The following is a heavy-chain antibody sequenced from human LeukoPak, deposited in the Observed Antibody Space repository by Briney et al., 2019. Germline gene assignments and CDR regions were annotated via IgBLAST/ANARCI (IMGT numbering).Heavy chain of an antibody. V-gene: IGHV4-34*01. J-gene: IGHJ6*02. CDR2: INHSGST. Sequence: KSSETLSLTCAVYGGSFSGYYWSWIRQPPGKGLEWIGEINHSGSTNYNPSLKSRVTISVDTSKNQFSLKLSSVTAADTAVYYCASWIGGDVWGQGTTVTVSS. CDR3: ASWIGGDV. CDR1: GGSFSGYY. D-gene: IGHD1-1*01.